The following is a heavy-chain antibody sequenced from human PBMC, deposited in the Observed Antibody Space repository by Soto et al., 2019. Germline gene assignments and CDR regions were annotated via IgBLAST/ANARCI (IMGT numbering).Heavy chain of an antibody. J-gene: IGHJ4*02. D-gene: IGHD4-17*01. CDR3: AKVPTPQSTGFEY. CDR1: GFTFSSNA. V-gene: IGHV3-23*01. Sequence: PGGSLRLSCAASGFTFSSNAMSWVRQAPGKGLEWVSVISGSGGTTYYADSVKGRFTISRDNSKNTLYLQMNSLRAEDTAVYYCAKVPTPQSTGFEYWGQGTLVTVSS. CDR2: ISGSGGTT.